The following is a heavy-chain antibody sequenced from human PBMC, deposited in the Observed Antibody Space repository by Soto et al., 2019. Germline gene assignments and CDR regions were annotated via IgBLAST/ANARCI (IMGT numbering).Heavy chain of an antibody. CDR1: EFPFAASI. D-gene: IGHD2-21*02. J-gene: IGHJ4*02. CDR2: ISVSVGST. Sequence: GGSLRQLNGVSEFPFAASIISLVRQTPGKLLEWVSTISVSVGSTYSADSVQGRFTVSSDISDNTLFLRMTSLTADDTAVYFCAKSDVPHSTSNAYFYDQWGRGVLVNVS. CDR3: AKSDVPHSTSNAYFYDQ. V-gene: IGHV3-23*01.